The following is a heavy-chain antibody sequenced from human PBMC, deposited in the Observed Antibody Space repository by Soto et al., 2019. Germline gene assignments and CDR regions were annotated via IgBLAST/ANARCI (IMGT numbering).Heavy chain of an antibody. CDR1: GFTFSSYN. V-gene: IGHV3-48*02. D-gene: IGHD2-21*01. Sequence: PGGSLRLSCAASGFTFSSYNMNWVRQAPGKGLEWLSYITSKGSTRKYADSVKGRFTVSRDNAKNSLYLQLSSLRDEDTAVYYCAKEKQPCTDTTCYSGPFDSWGQGTLVTVSS. CDR3: AKEKQPCTDTTCYSGPFDS. J-gene: IGHJ4*02. CDR2: ITSKGSTR.